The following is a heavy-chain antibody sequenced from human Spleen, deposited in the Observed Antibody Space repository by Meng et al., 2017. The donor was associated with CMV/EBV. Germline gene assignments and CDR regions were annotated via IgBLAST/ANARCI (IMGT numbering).Heavy chain of an antibody. CDR2: ISSSATTI. Sequence: GGSLRPSCAASGFTISNNYMHWVRQSPGKGLEWVSYISSSATTIYYADSVKGRFTISRDNAKNSLYLQMNSLRAEDSAVYYCVKSAMADFWGQGTLVTVSS. CDR3: VKSAMADF. J-gene: IGHJ4*02. CDR1: GFTISNNY. V-gene: IGHV3-11*04. D-gene: IGHD2-2*01.